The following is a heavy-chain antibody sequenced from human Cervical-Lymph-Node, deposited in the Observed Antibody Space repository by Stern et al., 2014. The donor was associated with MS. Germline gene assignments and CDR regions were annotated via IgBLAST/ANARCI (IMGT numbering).Heavy chain of an antibody. D-gene: IGHD3-10*01. CDR2: INRSCGQA. CDR3: AREYYYGYNWFDP. Sequence: VQLVQSGAEVKKPGTSVKVSCKASGGTFSSYAISWVRQAPGQGLEWMGGINRSCGQAKDAQKFQGRVTITEDESTSTAYMELSRLRSEDTAVYYCAREYYYGYNWFDPWGQGTLVTVSS. CDR1: GGTFSSYA. J-gene: IGHJ5*02. V-gene: IGHV1-69*01.